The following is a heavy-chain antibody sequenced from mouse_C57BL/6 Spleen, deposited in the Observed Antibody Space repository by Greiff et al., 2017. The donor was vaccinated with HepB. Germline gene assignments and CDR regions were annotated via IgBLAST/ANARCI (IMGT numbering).Heavy chain of an antibody. CDR1: GYAFSSYW. D-gene: IGHD2-2*01. CDR2: IYPGDGDT. CDR3: ARWHYGYDEYYFDD. J-gene: IGHJ2*01. Sequence: QVQLQQSGAELVKPGASVKISCKASGYAFSSYWMNWVKQRPGKGLEWIGQIYPGDGDTNYNGKFKGKATLTADKSSSTAYMQLSSLTSEDSAVYFCARWHYGYDEYYFDDWGQGTTLTVSS. V-gene: IGHV1-80*01.